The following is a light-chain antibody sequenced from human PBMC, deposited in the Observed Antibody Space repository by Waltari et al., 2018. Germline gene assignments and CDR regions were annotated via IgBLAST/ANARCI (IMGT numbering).Light chain of an antibody. J-gene: IGKJ1*01. Sequence: ETVLTQSPGTLSLSPGDRATLSCRASQSVSRTLAWYQQKPGQAPRLLIYDASSRATGIPDRFSGSGSGTDFILTISRLEPEDFAVYYCQKYGTLPATFGQGTKVEIK. CDR3: QKYGTLPAT. CDR2: DAS. CDR1: QSVSRT. V-gene: IGKV3-20*01.